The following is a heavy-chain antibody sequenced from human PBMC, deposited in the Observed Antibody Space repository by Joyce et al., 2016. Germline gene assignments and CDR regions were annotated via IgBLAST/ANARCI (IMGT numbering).Heavy chain of an antibody. CDR3: ATLRDSDY. CDR1: GLTFTRYS. D-gene: IGHD3-3*01. J-gene: IGHJ4*02. CDR2: VSHDGSNK. V-gene: IGHV3-30*04. Sequence: QVQLVESGGGVVQPGRSLRLSCAASGLTFTRYSMHCVRQDPGKGLEWVAVVSHDGSNKKYADSVKGRFTISRETSKSTLYLQMNSLRAEDTALYYCATLRDSDYWGQGTLVTVSS.